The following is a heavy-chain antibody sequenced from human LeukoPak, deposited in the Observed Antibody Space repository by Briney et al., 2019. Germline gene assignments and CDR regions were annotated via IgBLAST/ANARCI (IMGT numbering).Heavy chain of an antibody. CDR2: IYTSGST. D-gene: IGHD3/OR15-3a*01. CDR1: GGSISSGSYY. V-gene: IGHV4-61*02. CDR3: AREKQDWGAFDI. Sequence: PSQALSLTCTVSGGSISSGSYYWGWFRQPAGKGLGWIGRIYTSGSTNYNPSLKSRVTMSVDTSRNQFSLRLSSVTAADTALYYCAREKQDWGAFDIWGQGTMVTVSS. J-gene: IGHJ3*02.